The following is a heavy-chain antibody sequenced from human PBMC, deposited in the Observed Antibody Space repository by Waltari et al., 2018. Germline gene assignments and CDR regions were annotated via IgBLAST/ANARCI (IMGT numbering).Heavy chain of an antibody. CDR2: INHSGST. Sequence: QVQLQQWGAGLLKPSETLSLTCAVYGGSFSGYYWSWIRQPPGQGLEWIGEINHSGSTNYNPSLKSRVTISVDTSKNQFSLKLSSVTAADTAVYYCARRGGGYSSGSYRYNYWGQGTLVTVSS. V-gene: IGHV4-34*01. D-gene: IGHD1-26*01. CDR3: ARRGGGYSSGSYRYNY. CDR1: GGSFSGYY. J-gene: IGHJ4*02.